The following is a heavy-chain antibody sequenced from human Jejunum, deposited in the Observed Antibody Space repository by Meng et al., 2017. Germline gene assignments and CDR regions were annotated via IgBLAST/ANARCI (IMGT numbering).Heavy chain of an antibody. Sequence: AGSLSLSCTVSGVSISNENYFWAWSRQPPGKGLEGFGGTLYSGTTFHNASLKSRIGMSGDTSKNQFSLRLSSVTAADATVYYCAGVVRGWFDAYDIWGQGTMVTVSS. J-gene: IGHJ3*02. D-gene: IGHD3-10*01. CDR2: TLYSGTT. V-gene: IGHV4-39*07. CDR3: AGVVRGWFDAYDI. CDR1: GVSISNENYF.